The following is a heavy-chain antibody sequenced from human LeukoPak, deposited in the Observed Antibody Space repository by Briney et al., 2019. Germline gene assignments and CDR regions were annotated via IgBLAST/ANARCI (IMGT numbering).Heavy chain of an antibody. D-gene: IGHD3-22*01. CDR2: ISAYNGNT. CDR1: GYTFTSYG. V-gene: IGHV1-18*01. J-gene: IGHJ4*02. CDR3: ARGWLSDLKYYFDY. Sequence: ASVRVSCKASGYTFTSYGISWVRQAPGQGLEWMGWISAYNGNTNYAQKLQGRVTMTTDTSTSTAYMELRSLRSDDTAVYYCARGWLSDLKYYFDYWGQGTLVTVSS.